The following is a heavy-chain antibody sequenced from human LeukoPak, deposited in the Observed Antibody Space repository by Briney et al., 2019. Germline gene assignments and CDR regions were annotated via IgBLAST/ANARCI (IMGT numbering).Heavy chain of an antibody. V-gene: IGHV3-23*01. J-gene: IGHJ4*02. D-gene: IGHD2-21*02. CDR2: IRGGGGGT. CDR1: GFTFSNYG. Sequence: GESLRLSCAASGFTFSNYGMSWVRQAPGKGLEWVSVIRGGGGGTYYADSVKGRFTISRDNSKNTVYLQMNSLRAEDTAVYYCVKARMPHCGTDCLESWGQGTLVTVSS. CDR3: VKARMPHCGTDCLES.